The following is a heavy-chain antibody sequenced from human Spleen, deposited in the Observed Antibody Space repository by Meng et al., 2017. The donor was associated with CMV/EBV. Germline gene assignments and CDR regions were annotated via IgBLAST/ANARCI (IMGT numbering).Heavy chain of an antibody. D-gene: IGHD1/OR15-1a*01. CDR1: GYNFTGYY. CDR3: ARRSDNWHNDY. Sequence: ASVKVSCKASGYNFTGYYIHWVRQAPGQGLEWMGWINPNSGGTNYAQKFQGRITMTGDTSITTAYMELSRLRSDDMAVYHCARRSDNWHNDYWGQGTLVTVSS. V-gene: IGHV1-2*02. CDR2: INPNSGGT. J-gene: IGHJ4*02.